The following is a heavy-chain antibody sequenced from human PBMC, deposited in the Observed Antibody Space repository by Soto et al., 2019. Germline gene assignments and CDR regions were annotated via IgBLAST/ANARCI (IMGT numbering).Heavy chain of an antibody. CDR3: AGGGTPIDY. D-gene: IGHD3-16*01. J-gene: IGHJ4*02. V-gene: IGHV1-18*01. Sequence: QVQLVQSGAEVKKPGASVKVSCKASGYTFTNFGIIWVRQAPGQGLEWMGWISAYNGNTNYEQKFQGGVTMTTDTSTSAAYMEVRSLIFDDTAVYYCAGGGTPIDYWGQGTLVTVSS. CDR1: GYTFTNFG. CDR2: ISAYNGNT.